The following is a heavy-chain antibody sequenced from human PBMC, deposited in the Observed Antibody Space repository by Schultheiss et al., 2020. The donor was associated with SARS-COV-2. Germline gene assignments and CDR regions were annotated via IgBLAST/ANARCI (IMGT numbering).Heavy chain of an antibody. CDR3: AREGIAAAGSRYFDL. CDR2: ISGSGGST. D-gene: IGHD6-13*01. V-gene: IGHV3-23*01. CDR1: GFTFSNSD. J-gene: IGHJ2*01. Sequence: GSLRLSCAASGFTFSNSDINWVHQAPGKGLEWVSAISGSGGSTYYADSVKGRFTISRDNSKNTLYLQMNSLRAEDTAVYYCAREGIAAAGSRYFDLWGRCTLVTVSS.